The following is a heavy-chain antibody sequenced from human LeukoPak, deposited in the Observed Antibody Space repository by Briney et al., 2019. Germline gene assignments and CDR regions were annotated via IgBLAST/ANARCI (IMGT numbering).Heavy chain of an antibody. Sequence: GGFLRLSCAASGFTFSSYWMSWVRQAPGKGLEWVANIKQDGSEKYYVDSVKGRFTISRDNAKNSLYLQMNSLRAEDTAVYYCARGGVKVALDYWGQGTLVTVSS. CDR1: GFTFSSYW. V-gene: IGHV3-7*01. CDR2: IKQDGSEK. D-gene: IGHD5-12*01. J-gene: IGHJ4*02. CDR3: ARGGVKVALDY.